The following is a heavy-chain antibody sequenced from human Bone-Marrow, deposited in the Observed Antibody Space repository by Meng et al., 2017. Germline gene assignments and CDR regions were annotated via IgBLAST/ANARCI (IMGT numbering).Heavy chain of an antibody. CDR1: GFTFSSYA. J-gene: IGHJ6*02. CDR3: VKMRITMVRGVVLYYYGMDV. V-gene: IGHV3-30*04. CDR2: ISYDGSNK. D-gene: IGHD3-10*01. Sequence: GGSLRLSCAASGFTFSSYAMHWVRQAPGKGLEWVAVISYDGSNKYYADSVKGRFTISRDNSKNTLYLQMNSLRAEDTAVYYCVKMRITMVRGVVLYYYGMDVWGQGTTVTVSS.